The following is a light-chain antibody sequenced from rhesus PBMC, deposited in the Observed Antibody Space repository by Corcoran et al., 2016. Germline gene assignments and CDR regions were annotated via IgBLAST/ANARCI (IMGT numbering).Light chain of an antibody. J-gene: IGKJ1*01. CDR3: QHYYDNPQT. Sequence: DIQMTQSPSALSASVGDRVTISCRASQNIYSDLAWYQQKPGKAPKLLIYAASSLQTGIPSRFSGSGSGTDCTLTNSSLQPEDSAAYYCQHYYDNPQTFGQGTKVEIK. CDR1: QNIYSD. CDR2: AAS. V-gene: IGKV1S12*01.